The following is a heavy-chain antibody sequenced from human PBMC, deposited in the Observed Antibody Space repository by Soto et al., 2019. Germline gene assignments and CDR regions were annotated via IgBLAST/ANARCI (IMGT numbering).Heavy chain of an antibody. CDR1: GFTFSSYE. D-gene: IGHD6-6*01. J-gene: IGHJ6*02. Sequence: EVQLVESGGGLVQPGGSLRLSCAASGFTFSSYEMNWVRQAPGKGLEWVSYISSSGSTIYYADSVKGRFTISRDNAKNSLYLQMNSLRAEDTAVYYCARDSLGSMYSSFYITHYYYGMDVWGQGTTVTVSS. V-gene: IGHV3-48*03. CDR2: ISSSGSTI. CDR3: ARDSLGSMYSSFYITHYYYGMDV.